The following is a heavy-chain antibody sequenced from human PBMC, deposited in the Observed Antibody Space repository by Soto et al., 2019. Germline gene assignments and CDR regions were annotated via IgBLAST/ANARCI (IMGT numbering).Heavy chain of an antibody. J-gene: IGHJ4*02. CDR3: ARFDDNSGWFPLGY. Sequence: ASVKVSCKASGYTFTSYDINWVRQATGQGLEWMGWMNPNSGNTDYAQKFQGRVTMTRNTSISTAYMELSSLRSEDTAVHYCARFDDNSGWFPLGYWGQGTLVTVSS. D-gene: IGHD6-19*01. CDR2: MNPNSGNT. CDR1: GYTFTSYD. V-gene: IGHV1-8*01.